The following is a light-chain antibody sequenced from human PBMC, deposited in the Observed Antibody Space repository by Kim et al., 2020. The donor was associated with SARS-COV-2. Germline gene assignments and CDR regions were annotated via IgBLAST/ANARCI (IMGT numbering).Light chain of an antibody. CDR1: QDIKNY. Sequence: ASVGDRVTITCQASQDIKNYLNWYQQKPGEAPKALIYDASNLETGVPSRFSGGGSGTDFSLTISSLQPEDFATYYCQQYDNVPITFGQGTRLEIK. J-gene: IGKJ5*01. CDR2: DAS. V-gene: IGKV1-33*01. CDR3: QQYDNVPIT.